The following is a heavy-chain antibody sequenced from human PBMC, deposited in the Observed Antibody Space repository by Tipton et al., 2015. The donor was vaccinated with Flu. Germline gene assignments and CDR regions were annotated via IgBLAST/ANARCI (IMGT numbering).Heavy chain of an antibody. CDR2: IYHSGST. V-gene: IGHV4-38-2*02. Sequence: LRLSCTVSGYSISSGFYWGWIRQPPGKGLEWIGNIYHSGSTFYNPSLKSRVTTSVDTSKNQFSLKLSSVTAADTAVYYCARGDGYNFDYWGQGTLVTVSS. D-gene: IGHD5-24*01. J-gene: IGHJ4*02. CDR1: GYSISSGFY. CDR3: ARGDGYNFDY.